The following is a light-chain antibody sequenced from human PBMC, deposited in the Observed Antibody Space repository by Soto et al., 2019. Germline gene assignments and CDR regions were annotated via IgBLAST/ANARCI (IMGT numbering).Light chain of an antibody. CDR3: SSYTSSSTLVV. CDR1: SSDVGGYNY. Sequence: QSALTQPASVSGSPGQSITISCTGTSSDVGGYNYVSWYQQHPGKAPKLMIYDVSNRPSGVSNRFSGSKSGNTASLTISGLHADDEADYYCSSYTSSSTLVVFGTGTKLTVL. CDR2: DVS. J-gene: IGLJ1*01. V-gene: IGLV2-14*01.